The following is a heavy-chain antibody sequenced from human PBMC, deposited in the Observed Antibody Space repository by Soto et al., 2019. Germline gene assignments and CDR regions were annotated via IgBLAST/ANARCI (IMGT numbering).Heavy chain of an antibody. CDR1: GFTFSDYW. CDR3: ARGIWGLQTGTYFRYFDY. Sequence: GGSLRLSCAASGFTFSDYWMTWARQAPGKGLEWLANINKDGSGRYYVDSVKGRFTISRDDAKNSLYLQMNSLGAEDTAAYYCARGIWGLQTGTYFRYFDYWGQGTLVTVSS. J-gene: IGHJ4*02. D-gene: IGHD1-1*01. V-gene: IGHV3-7*03. CDR2: INKDGSGR.